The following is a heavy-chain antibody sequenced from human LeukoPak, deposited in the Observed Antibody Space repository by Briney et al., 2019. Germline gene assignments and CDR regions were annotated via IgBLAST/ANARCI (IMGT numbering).Heavy chain of an antibody. CDR2: IYYSGST. CDR3: ARAKDYYDSSGYYYDFDY. CDR1: GGSISSYY. J-gene: IGHJ4*02. Sequence: SETLSLTCAVYGGSISSYYWSWIRQPPGKGLEWIGYIYYSGSTNYNPSLKSRVTISVDTSKNQFSLKLSSVTAADTAVYYCARAKDYYDSSGYYYDFDYWGQGTLVTVSS. D-gene: IGHD3-22*01. V-gene: IGHV4-59*01.